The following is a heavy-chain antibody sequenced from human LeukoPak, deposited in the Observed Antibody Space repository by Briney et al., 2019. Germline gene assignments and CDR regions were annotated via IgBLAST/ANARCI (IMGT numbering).Heavy chain of an antibody. CDR2: IYHSGST. D-gene: IGHD1-26*01. J-gene: IGHJ5*02. V-gene: IGHV4-38-2*02. CDR1: AYSISSGYY. CDR3: ARSVFGGGSYSFDP. Sequence: SETLSLTCTVSAYSISSGYYWGWIRQPPGKGLEWIGSIYHSGSTYYNPSLKSRVTISVDTSKNQFSLKLSSVTAADTAVYYCARSVFGGGSYSFDPWGQGTLVAVSS.